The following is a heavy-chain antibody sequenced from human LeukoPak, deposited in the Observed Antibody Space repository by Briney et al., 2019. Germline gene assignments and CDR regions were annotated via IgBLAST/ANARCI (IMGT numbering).Heavy chain of an antibody. CDR1: GFTFSSYA. D-gene: IGHD3-9*01. CDR3: AKDPYYDILTGYYVWFDP. V-gene: IGHV3-23*01. CDR2: ISGSGGST. Sequence: GGSLRPSCAASGFTFSSYAMSWVRQAPGKGLEWVSAISGSGGSTYYADSVKGRFTISRDNSKNTLYLQMNSLRAEDTAVYYCAKDPYYDILTGYYVWFDPWGQGTLVTVSS. J-gene: IGHJ5*02.